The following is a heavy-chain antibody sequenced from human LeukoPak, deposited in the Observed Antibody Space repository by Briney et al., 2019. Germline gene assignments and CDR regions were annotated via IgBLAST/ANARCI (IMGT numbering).Heavy chain of an antibody. J-gene: IGHJ5*02. CDR3: AKDLMRDRWFGES. CDR2: IRYDGNNK. CDR1: GFTFSNYG. D-gene: IGHD3-10*01. V-gene: IGHV3-30*02. Sequence: SGGSLRLSCAASGFTFSNYGMHWVRQAPGKGLEWVAFIRYDGNNKYYADSVKGRFTISRDNSKNTLYLEMNGLRTVDTAVYYCAKDLMRDRWFGESWGQGTLVTVSS.